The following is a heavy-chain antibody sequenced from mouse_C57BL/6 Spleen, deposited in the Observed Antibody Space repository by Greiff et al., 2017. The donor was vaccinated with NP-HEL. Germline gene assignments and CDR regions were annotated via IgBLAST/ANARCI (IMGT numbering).Heavy chain of an antibody. J-gene: IGHJ1*03. D-gene: IGHD1-1*01. V-gene: IGHV1-52*01. CDR3: ARWVYGSSPWYFDV. CDR2: IDPSDSET. CDR1: GYTFTSYW. Sequence: QVQLQQPGAELVRPGSSVKLSCKASGYTFTSYWMHWVKQRPIQGLEWIGNIDPSDSETHYHHKFKDKATLTVDKSASSAYMQLNSLTSEDSSVYYCARWVYGSSPWYFDVWGTGTPVTVSS.